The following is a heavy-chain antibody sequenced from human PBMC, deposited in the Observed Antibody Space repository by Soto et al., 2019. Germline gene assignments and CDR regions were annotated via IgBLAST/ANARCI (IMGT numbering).Heavy chain of an antibody. V-gene: IGHV3-30-3*01. D-gene: IGHD4-4*01. CDR1: GFTFSSYA. CDR3: ARVDYSNYFR. Sequence: GGSLRLSCAVSGFTFSSYAMHWVRQAPGKGLEWVAVISYDGSNKYYADSVKGRFTISRDNSKNTLYLQMNSLRAEDTAVYYCARVDYSNYFRWGQGTLVTVSS. J-gene: IGHJ4*02. CDR2: ISYDGSNK.